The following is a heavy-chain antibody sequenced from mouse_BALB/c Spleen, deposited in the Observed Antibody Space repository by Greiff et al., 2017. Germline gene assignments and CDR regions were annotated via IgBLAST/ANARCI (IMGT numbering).Heavy chain of an antibody. Sequence: VKLVESGPGLVQPSQSLSITCTVSGFSLTSYGVHWVRQSPGKGLEWLGVIWSGGSTDYNAAFISRLSISKDNSKSQVFFKMNSLQANDTAIYYCARKAGVFYAMDYWGQGTSVTVSS. V-gene: IGHV2-2*02. CDR3: ARKAGVFYAMDY. CDR2: IWSGGST. CDR1: GFSLTSYG. J-gene: IGHJ4*01.